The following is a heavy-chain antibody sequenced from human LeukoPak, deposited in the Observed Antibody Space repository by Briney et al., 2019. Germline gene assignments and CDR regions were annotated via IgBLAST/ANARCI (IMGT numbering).Heavy chain of an antibody. J-gene: IGHJ4*01. V-gene: IGHV3-23*01. CDR3: AKTHCGGGSCYDFDY. D-gene: IGHD2-15*01. CDR2: ISGSGGNT. Sequence: GGSLRLSCAASGFTFSSYAMRWVRHAPGKGLEWVSSISGSGGNTYYAASVKGRFTISRDNSKNTLYLQLNSLRAEGTAVYYCAKTHCGGGSCYDFDYSGHGTPFTVSS. CDR1: GFTFSSYA.